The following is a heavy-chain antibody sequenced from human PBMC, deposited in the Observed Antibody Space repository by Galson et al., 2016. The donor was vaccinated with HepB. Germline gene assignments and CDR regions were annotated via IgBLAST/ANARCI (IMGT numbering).Heavy chain of an antibody. Sequence: SLRLSCAASGFTFTNYAMSWVRQAPGKGLEWVANINHGGSVAYYVDSVKGRFTISRDNARNSLYLQMTSLKDEDTAVYYCVREDWHFDLWGRGTLVTVSS. V-gene: IGHV3-7*03. CDR2: INHGGSVA. CDR3: VREDWHFDL. J-gene: IGHJ2*01. CDR1: GFTFTNYA.